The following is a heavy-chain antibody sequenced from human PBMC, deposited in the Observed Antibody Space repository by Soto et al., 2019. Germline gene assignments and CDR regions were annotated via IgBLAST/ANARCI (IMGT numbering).Heavy chain of an antibody. CDR3: ARGRPYGMDV. Sequence: SLRLSCAASGFTFGSYWMNWVRQAPGKGLVWVSRIDSDGSSTTYADPVKGRFTTSRDNAKNTLYLQMSSLRVEDTAVYYCARGRPYGMDVWGQGTTVTVSS. J-gene: IGHJ6*02. V-gene: IGHV3-74*01. CDR1: GFTFGSYW. CDR2: IDSDGSST.